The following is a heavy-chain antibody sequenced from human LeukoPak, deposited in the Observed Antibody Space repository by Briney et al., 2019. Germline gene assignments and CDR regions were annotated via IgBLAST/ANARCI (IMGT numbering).Heavy chain of an antibody. V-gene: IGHV3-33*08. Sequence: GGSLRLSCAASGFTFSSYGMHWVRQAPGKGLEWVALILYDGSKTNHADSVKGRFTISRDNSKNTLYLQMNSLRADDTAMYYCASMTTVTLDDAFDLWGQGTMVTDYS. CDR2: ILYDGSKT. J-gene: IGHJ3*01. CDR1: GFTFSSYG. D-gene: IGHD4-17*01. CDR3: ASMTTVTLDDAFDL.